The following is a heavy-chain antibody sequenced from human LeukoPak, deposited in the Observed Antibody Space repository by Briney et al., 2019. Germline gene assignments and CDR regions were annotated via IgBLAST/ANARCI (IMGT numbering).Heavy chain of an antibody. CDR1: GGSFSGYY. CDR3: ARVRSRARITIFGVARKWFEP. V-gene: IGHV4-34*01. D-gene: IGHD3-3*01. Sequence: SETLSLTCAVYGGSFSGYYWSWIRQPPGKWLEWIGEINHSGSTNYNPSLESRVTISVDTSKNQFSLKLSSVTAANTAVRYCARVRSRARITIFGVARKWFEPWGQGTLVTVSS. J-gene: IGHJ5*02. CDR2: INHSGST.